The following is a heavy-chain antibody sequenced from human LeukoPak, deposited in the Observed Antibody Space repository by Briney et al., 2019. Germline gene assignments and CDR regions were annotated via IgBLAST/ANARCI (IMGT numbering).Heavy chain of an antibody. CDR2: IIPIFGTA. CDR3: ARAGCSSTSCYVGEIDY. V-gene: IGHV1-69*06. J-gene: IGHJ4*02. Sequence: APVKVSCKASGGTFSSYAISWVRQAPGQGLEWMGGIIPIFGTANYAQKFQGRVTITADKSTSTAYMELSSLRSEDTAVYYCARAGCSSTSCYVGEIDYWGQGTLVTVSS. CDR1: GGTFSSYA. D-gene: IGHD2-2*01.